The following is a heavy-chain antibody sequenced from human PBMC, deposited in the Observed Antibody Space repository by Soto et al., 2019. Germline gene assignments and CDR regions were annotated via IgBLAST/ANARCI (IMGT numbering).Heavy chain of an antibody. J-gene: IGHJ6*02. Sequence: QVQLVESGGGVVQPGRSLRLSCAAAGFTFRSYAMHWVRQAPGKGLEWVAVISYDGSNKYYADSVKCRFTISRDNSKNTLYLQMNSLRAEDTAVYYCAIAGDQNYYYYSMDVWGQGTTVTVSS. CDR1: GFTFRSYA. CDR2: ISYDGSNK. V-gene: IGHV3-30-3*01. CDR3: AIAGDQNYYYYSMDV.